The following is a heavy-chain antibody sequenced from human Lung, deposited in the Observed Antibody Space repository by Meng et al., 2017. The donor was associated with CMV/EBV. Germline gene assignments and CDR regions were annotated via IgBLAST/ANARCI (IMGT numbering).Heavy chain of an antibody. CDR3: AKILVGASPDDAFDI. V-gene: IGHV3-30*02. CDR1: GFTFRRYD. J-gene: IGHJ3*02. CDR2: ILYDGSIK. D-gene: IGHD1-26*01. Sequence: GGSLRLXCAASGFTFRRYDMHWVRQAPGKGLGGVAFILYDGSIKYYADSVKGRFTISRDNSKNTVYLQMNSLRIEDTAMYYCAKILVGASPDDAFDIWGQWTXVTVSS.